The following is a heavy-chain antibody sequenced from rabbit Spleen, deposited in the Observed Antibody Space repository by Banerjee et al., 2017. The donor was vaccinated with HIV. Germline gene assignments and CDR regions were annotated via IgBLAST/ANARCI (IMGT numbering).Heavy chain of an antibody. CDR2: IDVRKSFNT. D-gene: IGHD4-2*01. V-gene: IGHV1S45*01. CDR3: ARDSAGREDFNL. Sequence: QEQLEESGGDLVKPGASLTLTCKASGLDFSINYWICWVRQAPGKGLEWIACIDVRKSFNTYYATWAKGRFTISKTSSTAVTLQMTSLTAADTATYFCARDSAGREDFNLWGPGTLVTVS. J-gene: IGHJ4*01. CDR1: GLDFSINYW.